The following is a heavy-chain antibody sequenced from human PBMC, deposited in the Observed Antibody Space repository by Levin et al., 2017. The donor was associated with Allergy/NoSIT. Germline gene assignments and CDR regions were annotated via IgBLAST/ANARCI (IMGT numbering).Heavy chain of an antibody. CDR2: IKSKTDGGTT. V-gene: IGHV3-15*01. D-gene: IGHD5-12*01. CDR1: GFTFSNAW. Sequence: GGSLRLSCAASGFTFSNAWMSWVRQAPGKGLEWVGRIKSKTDGGTTDYAAPVKGRFTISRDDSKNTLYLQMNSLKTEDTAVYYCTTETEGYEGIFDYWGQGTLVTVSS. J-gene: IGHJ4*02. CDR3: TTETEGYEGIFDY.